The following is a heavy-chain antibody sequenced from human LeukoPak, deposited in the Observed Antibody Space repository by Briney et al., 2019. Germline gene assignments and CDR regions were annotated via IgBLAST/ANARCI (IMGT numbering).Heavy chain of an antibody. CDR3: ATLSYCGGDCYSGDYYYYGMDV. D-gene: IGHD2-21*02. V-gene: IGHV3-64*01. J-gene: IGHJ6*02. Sequence: PGGSLRLSCAASGFTFSSYAMHWVRQAPGKGLEYVSAISSNGGSTYYANSVKGRFTISRDNSKNTLYLQMGSLRAEDMAVYYCATLSYCGGDCYSGDYYYYGMDVWGQGTTVTVSS. CDR2: ISSNGGST. CDR1: GFTFSSYA.